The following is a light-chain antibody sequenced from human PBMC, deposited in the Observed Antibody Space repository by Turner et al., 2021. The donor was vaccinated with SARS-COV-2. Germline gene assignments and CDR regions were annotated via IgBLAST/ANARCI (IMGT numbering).Light chain of an antibody. Sequence: EVVLTQSPATLSLSPGERATLSCRASQSVSYYLAWYQQKPGQAPRLLIYDASNRATGIPARFGGSGSGTDFTLTISSLEPEDFAVYYCQQRASWPDTFGQGTKLEIK. J-gene: IGKJ2*01. CDR1: QSVSYY. CDR2: DAS. V-gene: IGKV3-11*01. CDR3: QQRASWPDT.